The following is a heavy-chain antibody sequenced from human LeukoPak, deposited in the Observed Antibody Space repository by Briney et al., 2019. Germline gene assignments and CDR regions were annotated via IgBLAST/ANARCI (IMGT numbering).Heavy chain of an antibody. D-gene: IGHD2/OR15-2a*01. J-gene: IGHJ6*03. CDR3: ARKNYFYYYMDV. CDR2: IKQDGSEE. CDR1: GFTFNRAC. Sequence: GGSLRLSCSASGFTFNRACMSWVRQAPGKGLEWVASIKQDGSEEFYVDSVKGRFTISRDNAKNSLYLQMNSLRAEDTAVYYCARKNYFYYYMDVWGKGTTVTISS. V-gene: IGHV3-7*01.